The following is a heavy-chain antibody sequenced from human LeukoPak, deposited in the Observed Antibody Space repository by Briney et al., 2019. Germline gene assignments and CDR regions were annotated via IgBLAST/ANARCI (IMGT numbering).Heavy chain of an antibody. CDR2: IYHSGST. D-gene: IGHD6-13*01. J-gene: IGHJ5*02. CDR1: GDSISSSSYY. V-gene: IGHV4-39*01. Sequence: SETLSLTCTVSGDSISSSSYYWGWLRQPPGKGLEWIGSIYHSGSTYYNPSLKSRVTISVDTSRNQFSLKLSSVTAADTAVYYCARLISSWYNGWFDPWGQGTLVTVSS. CDR3: ARLISSWYNGWFDP.